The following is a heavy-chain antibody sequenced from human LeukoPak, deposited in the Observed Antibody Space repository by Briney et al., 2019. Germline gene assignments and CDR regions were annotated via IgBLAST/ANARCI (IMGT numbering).Heavy chain of an antibody. CDR1: GFTFTSHD. CDR2: MNPNSGNT. CDR3: ARDGSGSGRSYGMDV. D-gene: IGHD3-10*01. V-gene: IGHV1-8*01. J-gene: IGHJ6*02. Sequence: ASVKVSCKASGFTFTSHDYNWVRQATGQGLEWMGWMNPNSGNTGYAQKFQGRVTMTRDTSITTVYMELSSLTSEDTAVYYCARDGSGSGRSYGMDVWGQGTTVTVSS.